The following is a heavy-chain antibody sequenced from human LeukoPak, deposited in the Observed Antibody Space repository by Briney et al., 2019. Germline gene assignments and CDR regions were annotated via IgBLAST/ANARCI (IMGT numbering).Heavy chain of an antibody. D-gene: IGHD2-2*01. V-gene: IGHV1-24*01. CDR3: TTGKISCSTTSCSDDY. CDR2: FHPEDGET. J-gene: IGHJ4*02. CDR1: GDILTALS. Sequence: ASVKVSCMVSGDILTALSMHWVRQAPGKGLEWMGGFHPEDGETIYAQKFQGRVTMTEDTSTDTAYMELSSLRSDDTAVYYCTTGKISCSTTSCSDDYWGQGTLVTVSS.